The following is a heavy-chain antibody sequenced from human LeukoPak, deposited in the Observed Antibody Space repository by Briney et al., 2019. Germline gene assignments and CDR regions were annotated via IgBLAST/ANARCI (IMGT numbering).Heavy chain of an antibody. V-gene: IGHV3-21*01. CDR3: ARASDHDWGSYRWDAFDI. CDR2: ISSSGSYI. J-gene: IGHJ3*02. CDR1: TFTFSSYT. D-gene: IGHD3-16*02. Sequence: PGGYLRLSCAASTFTFSSYTMNWVRQAPGTGLEWVSSISSSGSYIYYADSLKGRFTVSRGNARKSLYLQMNSLRAEDTAVYYCARASDHDWGSYRWDAFDIWGQGTMVTVSS.